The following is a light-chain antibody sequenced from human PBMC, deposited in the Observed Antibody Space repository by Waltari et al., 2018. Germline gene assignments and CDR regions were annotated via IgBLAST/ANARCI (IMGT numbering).Light chain of an antibody. CDR3: QNHERLPAM. V-gene: IGKV3-20*01. Sequence: GRGSQSISRDLAWYQQKPGQAPRLLIYAASSRATGIPDRFSGSGSGTDFSLTISRLEPEDFAVYYCQNHERLPAMFGQGTKVEIK. J-gene: IGKJ1*01. CDR2: AAS. CDR1: QSISRD.